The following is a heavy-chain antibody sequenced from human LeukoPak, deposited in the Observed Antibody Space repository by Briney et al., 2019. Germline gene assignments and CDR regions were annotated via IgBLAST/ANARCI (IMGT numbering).Heavy chain of an antibody. Sequence: PGGSLRLSCAASGFTFSSYEMNWVRQAPGKGLEWLSYINSSGSTIYYADSVKGRFTISRDNAKNSLYLQMNSLRAEDTAVYYCARDPGCSGGSCSTLDLWGRGTLVTVSS. CDR1: GFTFSSYE. J-gene: IGHJ2*01. CDR2: INSSGSTI. D-gene: IGHD2-15*01. V-gene: IGHV3-48*03. CDR3: ARDPGCSGGSCSTLDL.